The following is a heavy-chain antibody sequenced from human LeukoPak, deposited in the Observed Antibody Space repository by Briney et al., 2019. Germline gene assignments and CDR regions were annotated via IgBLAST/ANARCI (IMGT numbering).Heavy chain of an antibody. J-gene: IGHJ4*02. CDR1: GYTFTSYG. CDR3: ARDYYDSSGYRIPPLGY. D-gene: IGHD3-22*01. Sequence: ASVKVSCKASGYTFTSYGISWVRQAPGQGLEWMGWIIAYNGNTNYAQKLQGRVTMTTDTSTSTAYMELRSLSSDDTAVYYCARDYYDSSGYRIPPLGYWGQGTLVTVSS. V-gene: IGHV1-18*01. CDR2: IIAYNGNT.